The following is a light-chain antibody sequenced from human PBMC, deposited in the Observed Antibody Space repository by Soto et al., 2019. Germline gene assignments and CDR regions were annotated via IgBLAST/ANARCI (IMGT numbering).Light chain of an antibody. CDR2: DAS. Sequence: ELVLTQSPGTLSLSPGERFTLSCKASQSISSSRLAWYQQRPGQAPRLLIYDASNWATGISYRFTGSGSGTDFTFTITRLEAEDFAVYYCQQYHSSPRTFGQGTKVDI. V-gene: IGKV3-20*01. CDR1: QSISSSR. J-gene: IGKJ1*01. CDR3: QQYHSSPRT.